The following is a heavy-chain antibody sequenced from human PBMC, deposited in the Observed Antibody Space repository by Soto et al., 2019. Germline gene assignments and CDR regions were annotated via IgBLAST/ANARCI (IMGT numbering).Heavy chain of an antibody. J-gene: IGHJ4*02. V-gene: IGHV3-23*01. CDR3: AKKFYYGSGTYLYYFDY. D-gene: IGHD3-10*01. Sequence: EVQLLESGGGLVQPGGSLRLSCAASGFTFSNYAMTWVRQAPGKGLEWVSTINYSGGSTYYADSVKGRFTVSRDNSKNTLYLQMNSRRAEDTAVYYCAKKFYYGSGTYLYYFDYWGQGTLVTVSS. CDR2: INYSGGST. CDR1: GFTFSNYA.